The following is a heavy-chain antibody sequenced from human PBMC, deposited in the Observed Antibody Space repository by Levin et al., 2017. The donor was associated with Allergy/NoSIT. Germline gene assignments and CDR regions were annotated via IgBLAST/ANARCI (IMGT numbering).Heavy chain of an antibody. D-gene: IGHD6-13*01. J-gene: IGHJ6*03. V-gene: IGHV4-59*01. CDR3: ARVTSSTNRYGGWNYYYYYMDV. CDR1: GGSMNSNY. CDR2: IYYSGGTP. Sequence: SETLSLTCTVSGGSMNSNYWSWIRQSPGKGLEWIGYIYYSGGTPNYNPSLKSRVTISMDRSKNQFSMKFSSVTASDTAVYYCARVTSSTNRYGGWNYYYYYMDVWGKGTTVTVSS.